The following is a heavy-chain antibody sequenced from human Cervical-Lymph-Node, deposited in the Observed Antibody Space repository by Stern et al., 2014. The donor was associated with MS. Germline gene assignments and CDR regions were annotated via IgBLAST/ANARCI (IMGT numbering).Heavy chain of an antibody. Sequence: QLQLQESGPGLVKPSETLSLTCTVSGGSISSYYWSWIRQPPGKGLEWIGYIYYSGSTNYNPSLKSRVTISVDTSKNQFSLKLSSVTAADTAVYYCARVLRISAVAGTLEYWGQGTLVTVSS. D-gene: IGHD6-13*01. CDR1: GGSISSYY. J-gene: IGHJ4*02. CDR2: IYYSGST. CDR3: ARVLRISAVAGTLEY. V-gene: IGHV4-59*01.